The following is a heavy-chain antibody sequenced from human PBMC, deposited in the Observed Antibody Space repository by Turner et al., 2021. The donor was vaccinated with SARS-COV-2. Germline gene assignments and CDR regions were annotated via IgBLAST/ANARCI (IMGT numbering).Heavy chain of an antibody. J-gene: IGHJ5*02. V-gene: IGHV3-53*01. Sequence: EVQLVESGGELIQPGVSLRLPCAVSGFSVINNYMSWVRQVPGKGLEWVSVIYPGGRKYYTASVKGQFTIPRDNSKNTVFLQMNGLRAEDTAIYYCARGGGSSSTRVSWGQGTLVTVSS. CDR3: ARGGGSSSTRVS. CDR1: GFSVINNY. D-gene: IGHD3-16*01. CDR2: IYPGGRK.